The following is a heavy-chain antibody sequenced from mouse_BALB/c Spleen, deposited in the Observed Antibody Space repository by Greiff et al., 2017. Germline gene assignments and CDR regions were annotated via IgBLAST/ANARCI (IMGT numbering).Heavy chain of an antibody. CDR2: INPYNGDT. J-gene: IGHJ4*01. CDR1: GYSFTGYF. CDR3: GKGYRYDMDY. D-gene: IGHD2-14*01. Sequence: EVQRVESGPELVKPGASVKISCKASGYSFTGYFMNWVKQSHGKSLEWIGRINPYNGDTFYNQKFKGKATLTVDKSSSTAHMELLSLTSEDSAVYYCGKGYRYDMDYWGQGTSVTVSS. V-gene: IGHV1-37*01.